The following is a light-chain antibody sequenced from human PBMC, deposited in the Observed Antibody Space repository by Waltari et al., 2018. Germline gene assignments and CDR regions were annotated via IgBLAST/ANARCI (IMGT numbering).Light chain of an antibody. V-gene: IGLV3-1*01. Sequence: SELTQPPSVSVSPGQTASITCSGDKLGDQYVSWFQQRPGQSPTLVIYQDKERPSGIPERFSGSNSGPTATLTISGTQALGEADYYCQAWDSGPAVFGTGTKVTVL. CDR2: QDK. CDR1: KLGDQY. CDR3: QAWDSGPAV. J-gene: IGLJ1*01.